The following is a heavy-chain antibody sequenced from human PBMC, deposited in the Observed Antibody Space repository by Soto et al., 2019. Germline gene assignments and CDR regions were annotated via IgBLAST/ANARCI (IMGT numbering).Heavy chain of an antibody. V-gene: IGHV3-33*01. D-gene: IGHD2-8*01. CDR1: GFIFSSYG. CDR2: IWFDGSNK. Sequence: QVQLVESGGGVVQPGRSLRLSGAASGFIFSSYGLHWVRQAPGKGLEWVAVIWFDGSNKYYADSVKGRFTVSRDNSKNTLFLQMNSSRADDTAVYYCARESRLCHNGREGINFDCWGQGTLVTVSS. CDR3: ARESRLCHNGREGINFDC. J-gene: IGHJ4*02.